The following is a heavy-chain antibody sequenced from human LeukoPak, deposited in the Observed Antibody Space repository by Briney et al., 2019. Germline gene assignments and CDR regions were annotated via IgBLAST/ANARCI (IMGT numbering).Heavy chain of an antibody. D-gene: IGHD4/OR15-4a*01. V-gene: IGHV3-23*01. CDR1: GFTFCRYA. CDR3: AKARLTTRVDWFDP. J-gene: IGHJ5*02. Sequence: GGSLRLSCAASGFTFCRYAMNWVRQAPGKGLEWVSGISSSGDSTYYADSVKGRFTISRDNSKNTLYLQMNRLRAEDTAVFYCAKARLTTRVDWFDPWGQGTLVTVSS. CDR2: ISSSGDST.